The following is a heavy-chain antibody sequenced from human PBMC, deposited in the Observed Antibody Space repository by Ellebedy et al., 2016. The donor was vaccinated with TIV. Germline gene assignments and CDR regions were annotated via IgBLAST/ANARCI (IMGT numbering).Heavy chain of an antibody. CDR2: FYPGGST. CDR3: ARDRHDSSGYYWDTFDI. D-gene: IGHD3-22*01. J-gene: IGHJ3*02. V-gene: IGHV4-4*07. CDR1: GDSITSYY. Sequence: SETLSLTCTVSGDSITSYYWSWIRQPAGKGLEWIGRFYPGGSTNYNPSLKSRVTMSADTSNNHFSLKVVSVTAAATAVYYCARDRHDSSGYYWDTFDIWGQGTKVTVSS.